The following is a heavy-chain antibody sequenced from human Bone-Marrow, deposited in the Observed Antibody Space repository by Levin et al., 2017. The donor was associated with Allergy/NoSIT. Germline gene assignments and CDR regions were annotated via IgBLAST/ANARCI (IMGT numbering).Heavy chain of an antibody. CDR1: GGSISSGDYY. V-gene: IGHV4-30-4*01. J-gene: IGHJ4*02. CDR3: ARDYYDSSGYTSWFDY. D-gene: IGHD3-22*01. CDR2: IYYSGST. Sequence: SETLSLTCTVSGGSISSGDYYWSWIRQPPGKGLEWIGYIYYSGSTYYNPSLKSRVTISVDTSKNQFSLKLSSVTAADTAVYYCARDYYDSSGYTSWFDYWGQGTLVTVSS.